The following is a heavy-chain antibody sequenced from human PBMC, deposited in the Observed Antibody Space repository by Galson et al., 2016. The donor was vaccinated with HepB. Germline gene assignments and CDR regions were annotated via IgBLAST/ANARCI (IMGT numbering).Heavy chain of an antibody. CDR1: GFTFDDYM. CDR3: TKYFCHGYGMNV. V-gene: IGHV3-43*01. Sequence: SLRLSCAASGFTFDDYMMHWVRQAPGKGLEWVSLISWDGGSTDYADSVKGRFTISRDNSKNSLYLQMNSLRTEDTAFHYCTKYFCHGYGMNVWGQGTTVTVSS. D-gene: IGHD2-8*01. J-gene: IGHJ6*02. CDR2: ISWDGGST.